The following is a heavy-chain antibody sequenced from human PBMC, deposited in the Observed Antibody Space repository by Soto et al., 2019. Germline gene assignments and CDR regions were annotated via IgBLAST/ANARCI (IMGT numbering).Heavy chain of an antibody. D-gene: IGHD2-15*01. CDR3: ARRRRGGGPFDF. CDR2: INACNGHT. Sequence: ASVKVSCKASGYTFNTYAMHWVRQAPGQRLEWMGWINACNGHTEYLQKLQGRVTITTDTSTSTAYMELRSLRSDDTAVYYCARRRRGGGPFDFWGQGTLVT. CDR1: GYTFNTYA. J-gene: IGHJ4*02. V-gene: IGHV1-3*01.